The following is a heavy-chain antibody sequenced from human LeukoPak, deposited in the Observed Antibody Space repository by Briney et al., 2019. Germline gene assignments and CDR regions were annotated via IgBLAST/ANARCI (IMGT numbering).Heavy chain of an antibody. CDR2: INHSGST. CDR3: ASNSGWHNY. J-gene: IGHJ4*02. V-gene: IGHV4-34*01. CDR1: GGSFSGYY. Sequence: SETLSLTCAVYGGSFSGYYWSWIRQPPGKGLEWIGEINHSGSTNYNPSLKSRVTISVDTSKNQLSLKLSSVTAADTAVYYCASNSGWHNYWGQGTLVTVSS. D-gene: IGHD5-12*01.